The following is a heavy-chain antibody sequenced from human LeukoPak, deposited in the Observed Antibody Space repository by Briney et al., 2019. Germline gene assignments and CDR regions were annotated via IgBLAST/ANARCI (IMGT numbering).Heavy chain of an antibody. CDR2: IIPILGIA. CDR1: GGTFSSYA. D-gene: IGHD5-12*01. Sequence: GASVKVSCKASGGTFSSYAISWVRQAPGQGLEWMGRIIPILGIANYAQKFQGRVTITADKSTSTAYMELSSLRSEDTAVYYCARGDEGGYSGYEIYYYYGMDVWGQGTTVTVSS. J-gene: IGHJ6*02. CDR3: ARGDEGGYSGYEIYYYYGMDV. V-gene: IGHV1-69*04.